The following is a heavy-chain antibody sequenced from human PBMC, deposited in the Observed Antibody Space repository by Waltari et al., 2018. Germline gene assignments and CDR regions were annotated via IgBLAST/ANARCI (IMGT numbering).Heavy chain of an antibody. D-gene: IGHD5-12*01. CDR2: SIPNVGTA. J-gene: IGHJ4*02. V-gene: IGHV1-69*01. CDR3: ARELMATTPGLDY. CDR1: GGPFGSYA. Sequence: QVQLVQSGAEVKKPGSSVKVSCKASGGPFGSYAISWVRRAPGQGLEWMGGSIPNVGTANYAQKFQGRVTITADESTSTAYMELSSLRSEDTAVYYCARELMATTPGLDYWGQGTLVTVSS.